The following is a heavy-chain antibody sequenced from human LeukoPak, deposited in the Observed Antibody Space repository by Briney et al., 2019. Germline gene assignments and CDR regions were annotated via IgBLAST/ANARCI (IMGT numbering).Heavy chain of an antibody. CDR2: ISGSGGST. CDR3: AKEAGYCTNGVCRVFDYYYYYMDV. J-gene: IGHJ6*03. D-gene: IGHD2-8*01. V-gene: IGHV3-23*01. CDR1: GFTFSSYA. Sequence: GGSLRLSCAASGFTFSSYAMSWVRQAPGKGLEWVSAISGSGGSTYYADSVKGRFTISRDNSKNTLYLQMNSLRAEDTAVYYCAKEAGYCTNGVCRVFDYYYYYMDVWGKGTTVTVSS.